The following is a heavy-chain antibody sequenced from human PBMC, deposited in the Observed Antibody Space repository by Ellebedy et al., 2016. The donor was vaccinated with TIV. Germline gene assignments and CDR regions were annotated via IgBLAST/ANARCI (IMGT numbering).Heavy chain of an antibody. CDR3: ARDRGYDTFDY. CDR1: GFPFDSYV. D-gene: IGHD5-12*01. J-gene: IGHJ4*02. CDR2: ISYDGSNK. Sequence: GESLKISCAASGFPFDSYVMNWVRQAPGKGLEWVARISYDGSNKYFADSVQGRFTISRDDSQNTLYLLMNSLRGDDTAIYYCARDRGYDTFDYWGQGILVTVSS. V-gene: IGHV3-30*04.